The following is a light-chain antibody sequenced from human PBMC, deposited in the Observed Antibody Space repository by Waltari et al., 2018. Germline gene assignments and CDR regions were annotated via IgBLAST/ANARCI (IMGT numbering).Light chain of an antibody. J-gene: IGLJ3*02. CDR2: SNK. CDR1: SSNIGSNT. Sequence: QSVLTQPPSASGTPGQRVTISCSGSSSNIGSNTVNWYQQLPGTAPKLPIYSNKPRPSGVPSPCSGSNSGASASLAIGGLQSGDEGYYYWAAWDDSLNKVFGGGTKLTVL. CDR3: AAWDDSLNKV. V-gene: IGLV1-44*01.